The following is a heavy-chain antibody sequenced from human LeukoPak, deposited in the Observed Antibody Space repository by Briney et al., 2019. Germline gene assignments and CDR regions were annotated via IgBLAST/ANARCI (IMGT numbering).Heavy chain of an antibody. Sequence: GGSLRLSCAASGFPLSSYSINWVRQAPGKGLEWVSYTSSSGSDIYYVDSVKGRFTVSRDNAKNSLFLQMNSPRAEDTAVYYCVRVKGSYFDYWGQGALVTVSS. CDR1: GFPLSSYS. V-gene: IGHV3-48*01. CDR2: TSSSGSDI. D-gene: IGHD2-15*01. J-gene: IGHJ4*02. CDR3: VRVKGSYFDY.